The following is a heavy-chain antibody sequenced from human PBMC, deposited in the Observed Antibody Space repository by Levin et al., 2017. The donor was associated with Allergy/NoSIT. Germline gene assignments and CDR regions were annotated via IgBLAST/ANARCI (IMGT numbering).Heavy chain of an antibody. CDR3: ARPHIAVAVYYFDY. CDR2: IGSSGSTI. Sequence: PGGSLRLSCAASGFTFSDYYMTWIRQAPGKGLEWVSYIGSSGSTINYADSVKGRFTVSRDNAKNSLYLQMNSLRAEDTAVYYCARPHIAVAVYYFDYWGQGALVTVSS. V-gene: IGHV3-11*01. CDR1: GFTFSDYY. J-gene: IGHJ4*02. D-gene: IGHD6-19*01.